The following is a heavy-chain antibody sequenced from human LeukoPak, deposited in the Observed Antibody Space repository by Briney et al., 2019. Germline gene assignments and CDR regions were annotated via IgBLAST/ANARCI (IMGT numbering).Heavy chain of an antibody. Sequence: SETLSLTCTVSGYSISSAYYWSWIRQPPGKGLEWIGYIYYSGSTNYKSSLKSRVTISVDTSKNQFSLKMSSVTAADTAVYYCARDGNYYDRSGYYFSAFDLWGQGTMVTVSS. CDR3: ARDGNYYDRSGYYFSAFDL. V-gene: IGHV4-59*12. J-gene: IGHJ3*01. D-gene: IGHD3-22*01. CDR1: GYSISSAYY. CDR2: IYYSGST.